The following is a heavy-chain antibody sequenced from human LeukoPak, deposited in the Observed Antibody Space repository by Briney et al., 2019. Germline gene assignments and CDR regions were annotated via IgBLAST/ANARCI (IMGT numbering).Heavy chain of an antibody. D-gene: IGHD3-3*01. CDR3: AKDGPILEWLGYYFDY. Sequence: PGGSLRLSCAASGLTFSSYWMSWIRQPPGKGLEWIGEINHSGSTNYNPSLKSRVTILVDTSKNQFSLKLSSVTAADTAVYYCAKDGPILEWLGYYFDYWGQGTLVTVSS. J-gene: IGHJ4*02. CDR1: GLTFSSYW. CDR2: INHSGST. V-gene: IGHV4-34*01.